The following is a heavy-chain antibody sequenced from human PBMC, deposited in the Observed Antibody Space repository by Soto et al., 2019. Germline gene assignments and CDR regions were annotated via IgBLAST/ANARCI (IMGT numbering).Heavy chain of an antibody. CDR3: ARGQRFSDWFDP. CDR2: IYSSGST. Sequence: SETLSHRWTVAGGSIIGYYWTWIRQSAGGGLEWIGRIYSSGSTNYNPSLKSRVTISLDTSMNHFSLRLSSVTAADTAVYYCARGQRFSDWFDPWGQGTLVTVSS. D-gene: IGHD3-3*01. J-gene: IGHJ5*02. V-gene: IGHV4-4*07. CDR1: GGSIIGYY.